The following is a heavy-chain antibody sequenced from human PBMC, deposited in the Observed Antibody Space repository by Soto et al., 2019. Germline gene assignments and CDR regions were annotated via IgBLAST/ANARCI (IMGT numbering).Heavy chain of an antibody. D-gene: IGHD1-26*01. CDR3: ARLVGANAASIEGEDY. V-gene: IGHV3-7*05. J-gene: IGHJ4*02. Sequence: GGSLRLSCAASGFTFSSYWMSWVRRAPGKGLEWVANIKQDGSEKYYVDSVKGRFTISRDNAKNSLYLQMNSLRAEDTAVYYCARLVGANAASIEGEDYWGQGTQVTXSS. CDR2: IKQDGSEK. CDR1: GFTFSSYW.